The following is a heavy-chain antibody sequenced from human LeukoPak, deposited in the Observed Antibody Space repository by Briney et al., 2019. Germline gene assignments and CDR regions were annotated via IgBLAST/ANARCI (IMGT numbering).Heavy chain of an antibody. CDR3: ARGSQDSGSYYLGY. V-gene: IGHV3-53*01. J-gene: IGHJ4*02. CDR2: IYSGGST. CDR1: GFTVSSNY. D-gene: IGHD3-10*01. Sequence: GGSLRLSCAASGFTVSSNYMSWVRQAPGKGLEGVSVIYSGGSTYYADSVKGRFTISRDSSKNTLYLQMNNLRAEDTAVYYCARGSQDSGSYYLGYRGQGTLVTVSS.